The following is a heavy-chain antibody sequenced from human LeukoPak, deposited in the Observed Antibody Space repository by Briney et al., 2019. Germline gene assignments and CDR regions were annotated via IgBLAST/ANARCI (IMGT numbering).Heavy chain of an antibody. Sequence: GGSLRLSCVASGFTFSSYVMSWVRQAPGKGLEWISYISRSGATENYADSVKGRFTISRDNAKDSLYLQMYSLRAEDTAVYYCVRGEQLNYFVYWGQGTLVTVSS. CDR1: GFTFSSYV. CDR2: ISRSGATE. D-gene: IGHD1-26*01. CDR3: VRGEQLNYFVY. V-gene: IGHV3-48*03. J-gene: IGHJ4*02.